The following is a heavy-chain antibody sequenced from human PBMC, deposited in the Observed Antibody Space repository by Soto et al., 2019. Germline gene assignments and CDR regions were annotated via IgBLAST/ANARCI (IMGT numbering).Heavy chain of an antibody. V-gene: IGHV3-11*06. CDR3: ARTTIAARPDNWFDP. Sequence: QVQLVESGGGLVKPGGSLRLSCAASGFTFSDYYMSWIRQAPGKGLAWVSYISSSSSYTNYADSVKGRFTISRDNAKNSLYLQMNSRRAEETAVYYCARTTIAARPDNWFDPWGQGTLVTVSS. CDR1: GFTFSDYY. D-gene: IGHD6-6*01. J-gene: IGHJ5*02. CDR2: ISSSSSYT.